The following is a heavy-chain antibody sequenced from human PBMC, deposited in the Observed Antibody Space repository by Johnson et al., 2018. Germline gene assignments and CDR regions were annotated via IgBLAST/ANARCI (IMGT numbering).Heavy chain of an antibody. J-gene: IGHJ1*01. Sequence: QVQLVQSGGGVVQPGRSLRLSCAASGFTFSSYGMHWVRQAPGKGLGWVAVISYDGSNKSYADSVKGRFTISRDNSKKPLYLQMNSLRAEDTAVYYCAKGHFSMVLGVIIRPEYFQHWGQGTLVTVSS. CDR3: AKGHFSMVLGVIIRPEYFQH. CDR1: GFTFSSYG. V-gene: IGHV3-30*18. CDR2: ISYDGSNK. D-gene: IGHD3-10*01.